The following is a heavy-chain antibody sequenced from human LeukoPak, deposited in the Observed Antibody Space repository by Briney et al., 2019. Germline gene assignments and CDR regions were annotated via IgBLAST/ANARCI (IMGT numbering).Heavy chain of an antibody. V-gene: IGHV4-34*01. CDR3: ARERYSSGWYATEYYFDY. D-gene: IGHD6-19*01. CDR1: GGSFSGYY. Sequence: SETLSLTCAVYGGSFSGYYWSWIRQPPGKGLEWIGEINHSGSTNYNPSLKSRVTISVDTSKNQFSLKLSSVTAADTAVYYCARERYSSGWYATEYYFDYWGQGTLVTVSS. J-gene: IGHJ4*01. CDR2: INHSGST.